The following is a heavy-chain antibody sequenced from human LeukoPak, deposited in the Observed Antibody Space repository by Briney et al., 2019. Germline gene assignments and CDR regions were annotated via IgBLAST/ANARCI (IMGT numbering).Heavy chain of an antibody. Sequence: YPGGSLRLSCAASGFTFSSYWMSSVRQAPGKGLEWVANIKKEGSEKYYVDSVKGRFTISRDNANTSLYLQMNSLRAEDTAVYYCARHLSGITGYTYGRGIDYWGQGTLVTVSS. J-gene: IGHJ4*02. CDR1: GFTFSSYW. CDR2: IKKEGSEK. CDR3: ARHLSGITGYTYGRGIDY. V-gene: IGHV3-7*01. D-gene: IGHD5-18*01.